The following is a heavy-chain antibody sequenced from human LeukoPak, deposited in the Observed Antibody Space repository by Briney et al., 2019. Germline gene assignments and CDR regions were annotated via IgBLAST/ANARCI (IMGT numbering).Heavy chain of an antibody. V-gene: IGHV3-66*01. J-gene: IGHJ4*02. CDR1: GFTVSGNY. CDR3: AKDRGAVAPSY. Sequence: GSLRLSCAASGFTVSGNYMNWVRQAPGKGLEWVSITYSGGSTYYVDSVKGRFSISRDNSKDTLYLQMNSLRAEDTAVYYCAKDRGAVAPSYWGQGTLVTVSS. CDR2: TYSGGST. D-gene: IGHD6-19*01.